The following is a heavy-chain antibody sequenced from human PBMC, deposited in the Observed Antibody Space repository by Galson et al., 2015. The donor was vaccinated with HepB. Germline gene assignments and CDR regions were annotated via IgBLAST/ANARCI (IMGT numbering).Heavy chain of an antibody. Sequence: SVKVSCKASGYTFTNYYIHWVRLAPGQGLEWMGWINCNSGDTLYAPKFQGRVTVTRDTSISTAYMELSSLRSDDTAVFYCARDPITEPGLGFEYWGQGTLVTVSS. J-gene: IGHJ4*02. V-gene: IGHV1-2*02. CDR3: ARDPITEPGLGFEY. CDR2: INCNSGDT. D-gene: IGHD1-14*01. CDR1: GYTFTNYY.